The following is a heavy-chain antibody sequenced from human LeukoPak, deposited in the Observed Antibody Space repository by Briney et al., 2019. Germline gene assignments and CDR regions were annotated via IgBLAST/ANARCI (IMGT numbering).Heavy chain of an antibody. J-gene: IGHJ4*02. CDR2: IYSGGST. Sequence: GGSLRLSCAASGFTVSSNYMSWVRPAPGKGLEWVSVIYSGGSTYYADSVKGRFTISRDNSKNTLYLQMNSLRAEDTAVYYCAKTYYYDSSSYSPHFDYWGQGTLVTVSS. D-gene: IGHD3-22*01. CDR3: AKTYYYDSSSYSPHFDY. V-gene: IGHV3-53*01. CDR1: GFTVSSNY.